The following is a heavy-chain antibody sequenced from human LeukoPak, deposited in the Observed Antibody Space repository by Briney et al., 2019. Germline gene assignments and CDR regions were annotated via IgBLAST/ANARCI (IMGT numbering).Heavy chain of an antibody. CDR1: GYTFTSYY. CDR3: ARDHTTHLWFGELPYDP. D-gene: IGHD3-10*01. J-gene: IGHJ5*02. CDR2: INPNSGGT. Sequence: ASVKVSCKASGYTFTSYYIHWVRQAPGQGLEWMGIINPNSGGTNYAQKFQGRVTMTRDTSISTAYMELSRLRSDDTAVYYCARDHTTHLWFGELPYDPWGQGTLVTVSS. V-gene: IGHV1-2*02.